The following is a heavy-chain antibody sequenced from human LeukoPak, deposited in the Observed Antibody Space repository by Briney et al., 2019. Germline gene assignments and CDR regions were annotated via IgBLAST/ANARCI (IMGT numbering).Heavy chain of an antibody. CDR2: ISAYNGNT. D-gene: IGHD3-22*01. J-gene: IGHJ1*01. V-gene: IGHV1-18*01. CDR3: ARDDGYYYDSSGYYLFQH. Sequence: ASVKVSRKASGYTFTSYGISWVRQAPGQGLEWMGWISAYNGNTNYAQKLQGRVTMTTDTSTSTAYMELRSLRSDDTAVYYCARDDGYYYDSSGYYLFQHWGQGTLVTVSS. CDR1: GYTFTSYG.